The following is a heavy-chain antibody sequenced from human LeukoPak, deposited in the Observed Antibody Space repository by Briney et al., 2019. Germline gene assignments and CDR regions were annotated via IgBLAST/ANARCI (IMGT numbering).Heavy chain of an antibody. CDR1: GGYINSHY. CDR3: ARSGEWLLWFGELDTYFDY. V-gene: IGHV4-59*11. CDR2: IYDSGST. Sequence: PSETLSLTCTVSGGYINSHYWSWIRQSPGKGLEWIGYIYDSGSTNYNPSLKSRVTISVDTSKNQFSLKLSSVTAADTAVYYCARSGEWLLWFGELDTYFDYWGQGTLVTVSS. D-gene: IGHD3-10*01. J-gene: IGHJ4*02.